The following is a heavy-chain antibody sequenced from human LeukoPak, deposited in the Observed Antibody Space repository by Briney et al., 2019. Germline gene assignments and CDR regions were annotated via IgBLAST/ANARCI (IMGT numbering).Heavy chain of an antibody. CDR3: TTDKFCGGGSCYSSGPFDS. V-gene: IGHV1-24*01. Sequence: ASVKVSCKVSGDTLNELAMHWVRQAPGKGLEWMGGYGPEEGNTIYVENFQGRVTMTEDTSTETAYMELSSLRSEDTAVYYCTTDKFCGGGSCYSSGPFDSWGQGTLVTVSS. CDR1: GDTLNELA. CDR2: YGPEEGNT. D-gene: IGHD2-15*01. J-gene: IGHJ4*02.